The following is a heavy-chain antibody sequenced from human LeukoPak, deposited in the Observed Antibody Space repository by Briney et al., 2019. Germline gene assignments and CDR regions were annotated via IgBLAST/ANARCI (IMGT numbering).Heavy chain of an antibody. D-gene: IGHD3-22*01. CDR2: VKQDGSEK. CDR1: GFTFSHAW. J-gene: IGHJ4*02. V-gene: IGHV3-7*04. CDR3: ARGRDSSGYYYEIDY. Sequence: GGSLRLSCAASGFTFSHAWMSWVRQAPGKGLEWVANVKQDGSEKYYVDSVKGRFTISRDNAKNSLYLQMNSLRAEDTVVYYCARGRDSSGYYYEIDYWGQGTLVTVSS.